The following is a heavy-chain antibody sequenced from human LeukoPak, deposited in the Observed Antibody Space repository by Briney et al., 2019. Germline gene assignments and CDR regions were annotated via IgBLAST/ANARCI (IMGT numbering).Heavy chain of an antibody. CDR2: ISGSGSDT. CDR1: GLTFSRFA. CDR3: AKDRYGDYSFEY. D-gene: IGHD4-17*01. J-gene: IGHJ4*02. V-gene: IGHV3-23*01. Sequence: GGCLRLSCEASGLTFSRFAMSWVRKAPGKGLEWVSAISGSGSDTYYADSVKGRFTVSRDNSKNTLYLQMNSLRAEDTALYYCAKDRYGDYSFEYWGQGTLVTVSS.